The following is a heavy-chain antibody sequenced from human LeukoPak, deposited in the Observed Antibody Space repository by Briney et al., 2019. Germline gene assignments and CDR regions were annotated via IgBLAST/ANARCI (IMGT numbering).Heavy chain of an antibody. D-gene: IGHD2-2*01. V-gene: IGHV4-39*01. CDR1: GGSISSSSYY. CDR2: IYYIGST. J-gene: IGHJ4*02. CDR3: ARQLGYCSSTSCYAGKVDY. Sequence: SETLSLTCTVSGGSISSSSYYWGWIRQPPGKGLEWIGSIYYIGSTYYNPSLKSRVTISVATSKNQFSLKLSSVTAADTAVYYCARQLGYCSSTSCYAGKVDYWGQGTLVTVSS.